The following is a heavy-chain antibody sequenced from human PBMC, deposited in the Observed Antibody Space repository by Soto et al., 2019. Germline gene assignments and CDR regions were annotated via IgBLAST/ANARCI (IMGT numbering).Heavy chain of an antibody. J-gene: IGHJ4*02. V-gene: IGHV4-59*01. CDR3: AREAPPYGDSFDY. D-gene: IGHD4-17*01. Sequence: SETLSLTCTVSGGSISSYYWSWIRQPPGKGLEWIGYIYYSGSTNYNPSLKSRVTISVDTSKNQFSLKLSSVTAADTAVYYCAREAPPYGDSFDYWGQGTLVTVSS. CDR2: IYYSGST. CDR1: GGSISSYY.